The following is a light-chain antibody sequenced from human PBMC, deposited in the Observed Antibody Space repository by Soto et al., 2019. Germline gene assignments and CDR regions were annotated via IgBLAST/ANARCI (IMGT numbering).Light chain of an antibody. CDR3: CLYAGSYTFV. J-gene: IGLJ1*01. CDR2: DVS. V-gene: IGLV2-11*01. Sequence: QSALTQPRSVSGSPGQSVTISCTGTSSDVGGYNYVSWYQQHAGKAPKLMIYDVSKRPSGVPDRFSGSKSGNTASLTISGLQAEDEADYYCCLYAGSYTFVFGTGTKLTVL. CDR1: SSDVGGYNY.